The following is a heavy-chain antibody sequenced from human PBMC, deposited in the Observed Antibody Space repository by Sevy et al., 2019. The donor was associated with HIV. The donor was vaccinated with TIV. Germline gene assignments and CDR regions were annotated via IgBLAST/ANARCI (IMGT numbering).Heavy chain of an antibody. D-gene: IGHD3-22*01. CDR3: ARGRSGITMTPGGFDI. CDR2: INPNSGGT. Sequence: APVKVSCKASGYTFTGYYMHWVRQAPGQGLEWMGWINPNSGGTNYAQKFQGRVTMTRDTSISTAYMELSRLRSDDTAVYYCARGRSGITMTPGGFDIWGQGTMVTVSS. J-gene: IGHJ3*02. CDR1: GYTFTGYY. V-gene: IGHV1-2*02.